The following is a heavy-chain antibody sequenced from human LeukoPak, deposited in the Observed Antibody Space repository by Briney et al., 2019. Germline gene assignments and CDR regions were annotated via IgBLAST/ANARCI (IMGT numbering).Heavy chain of an antibody. CDR3: ARGSGTAEYFYYYYYMDV. D-gene: IGHD1-14*01. V-gene: IGHV1-46*01. CDR1: GYTFTSYY. J-gene: IGHJ6*03. Sequence: ASVKVSCKASGYTFTSYYIHWVRQAPGQGLEWMGIINPSGGSTSYAQKFQGRVTMTRDTSTSTVYMELSSLRSEDTAVYYCARGSGTAEYFYYYYYMDVWGKGTTVTVSS. CDR2: INPSGGST.